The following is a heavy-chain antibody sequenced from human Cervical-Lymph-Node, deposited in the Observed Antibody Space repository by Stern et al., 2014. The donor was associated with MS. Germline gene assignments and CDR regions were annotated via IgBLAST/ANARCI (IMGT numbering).Heavy chain of an antibody. D-gene: IGHD2-21*01. V-gene: IGHV3-48*01. CDR2: ISSSSSPI. J-gene: IGHJ5*02. CDR1: GFTFRSYN. CDR3: ARVVGPRFDP. Sequence: GQLVQSGGGLVQRGGSLRLSCAASGFTFRSYNMNWVRQAPGKGLEWVSYISSSSSPIYYADSVKGRFTISRDNAKNSLYLQMNSLRAEDTAVYYCARVVGPRFDPWGQGTLVTVSS.